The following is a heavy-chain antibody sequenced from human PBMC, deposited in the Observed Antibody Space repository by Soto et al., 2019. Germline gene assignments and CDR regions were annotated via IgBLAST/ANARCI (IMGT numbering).Heavy chain of an antibody. V-gene: IGHV2-5*02. Sequence: QITLKESGPTLVKPTQTLTLTCTFSGFSLSTSGVGVGWIRQPPGKALEWLALIYWDDDKSYSPSLKSRLTITHDTSKNQLVLTMTNKDPVDTATYYCAHSKLTYYYDSSGYYRFDYWGQGTLVTVSS. CDR1: GFSLSTSGVG. D-gene: IGHD3-22*01. J-gene: IGHJ4*02. CDR3: AHSKLTYYYDSSGYYRFDY. CDR2: IYWDDDK.